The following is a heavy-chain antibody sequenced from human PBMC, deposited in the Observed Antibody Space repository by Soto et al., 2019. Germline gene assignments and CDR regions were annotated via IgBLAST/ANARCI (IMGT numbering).Heavy chain of an antibody. CDR2: IYYSGST. J-gene: IGHJ3*02. CDR1: GGSISSYY. V-gene: IGHV4-59*01. CDR3: ARTDYYYDISGYAADAFDI. D-gene: IGHD3-22*01. Sequence: SETLSLTCTVSGGSISSYYWSWIRQPPGKGLEWIGYIYYSGSTNYNPSLKSRVTISVDTSKNQFSLKLSSVTAADTAVYYCARTDYYYDISGYAADAFDIWGRGTMVT.